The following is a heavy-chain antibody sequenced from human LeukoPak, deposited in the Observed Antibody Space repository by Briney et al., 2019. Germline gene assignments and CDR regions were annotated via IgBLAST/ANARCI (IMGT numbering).Heavy chain of an antibody. CDR1: GGSISSYY. Sequence: PSETLSLTCTVSGGSISSYYWSWIRQPPGKGLEWIGYIYYSGSTNYNPSLKSRVTISVDTSKNQFSLKLSSVTAADTAVYYCAGVTVGATGGFYFDYWGQGTLVTVSS. CDR3: AGVTVGATGGFYFDY. V-gene: IGHV4-59*01. J-gene: IGHJ4*02. D-gene: IGHD1-26*01. CDR2: IYYSGST.